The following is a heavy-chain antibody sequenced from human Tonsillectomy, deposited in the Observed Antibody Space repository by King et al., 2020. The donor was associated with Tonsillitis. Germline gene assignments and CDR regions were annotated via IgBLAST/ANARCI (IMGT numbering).Heavy chain of an antibody. CDR1: GFSLSTSGLG. Sequence: TLKESGPTLVKPTQTLTLTCTFSGFSLSTSGLGVAWFRQPPGKAPEWLALIYWDDDKRYNPYLKNRLTLTKDTSKKQVVLAMTDKNSVDTATYYCAHRRVGFGDFFDHGRQGTVVTVSS. D-gene: IGHD3-10*01. J-gene: IGHJ5*02. CDR3: AHRRVGFGDFFDH. V-gene: IGHV2-5*02. CDR2: IYWDDDK.